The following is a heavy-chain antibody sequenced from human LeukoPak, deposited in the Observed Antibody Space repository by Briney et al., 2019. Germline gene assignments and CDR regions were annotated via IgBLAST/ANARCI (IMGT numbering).Heavy chain of an antibody. Sequence: GGSLRLSCAASGFTFSSYAMGWVRQAPGKGLEWVSAISGSGGSTYYADSVKGRFTISRDNSKDTLYLQMNSLRAEDTAVYYCAKATHNWNPFDPWGQGTLVTVSS. CDR3: AKATHNWNPFDP. V-gene: IGHV3-23*01. D-gene: IGHD1-1*01. CDR1: GFTFSSYA. J-gene: IGHJ5*02. CDR2: ISGSGGST.